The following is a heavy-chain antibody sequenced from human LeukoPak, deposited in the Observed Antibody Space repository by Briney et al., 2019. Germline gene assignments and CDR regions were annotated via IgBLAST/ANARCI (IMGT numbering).Heavy chain of an antibody. Sequence: SETLSLTCTVSGGSISSSSYYWGWIRQPPGKGLEWIGSIYYSGSTYYNPSLKSRVTISVDTSKNQFSLKLSSVTAADTAVYYCARHGGAHHDIVVVPAARGDAFDIWGQGTMVTVSS. V-gene: IGHV4-39*01. D-gene: IGHD2-2*01. CDR3: ARHGGAHHDIVVVPAARGDAFDI. J-gene: IGHJ3*02. CDR1: GGSISSSSYY. CDR2: IYYSGST.